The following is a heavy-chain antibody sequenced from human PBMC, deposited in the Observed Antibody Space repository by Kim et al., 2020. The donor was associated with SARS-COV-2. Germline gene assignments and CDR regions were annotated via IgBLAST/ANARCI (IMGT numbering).Heavy chain of an antibody. D-gene: IGHD6-19*01. Sequence: YNPSLKRRVNISVERSKNQFSVRLTSVTAADTAIYYCARYIPVPASSSADCWGQGTLATVSS. J-gene: IGHJ4*02. CDR3: ARYIPVPASSSADC. V-gene: IGHV4-30-2*01.